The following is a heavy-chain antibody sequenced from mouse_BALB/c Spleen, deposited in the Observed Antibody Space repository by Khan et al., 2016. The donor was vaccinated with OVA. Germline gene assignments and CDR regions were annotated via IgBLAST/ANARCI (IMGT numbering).Heavy chain of an antibody. D-gene: IGHD1-1*01. CDR1: GYSITSNYA. V-gene: IGHV3-2*02. CDR3: ERGNYYGYAMDY. J-gene: IGHJ4*01. CDR2: ISHSGST. Sequence: EVQLQESGPGLVKPSQSLSLTCTVTGYSITSNYAWNWIRQLPGNKLEWMGYISHSGSTSYNPSLKSRTSITRDTSKNQFFLQLNSVTTEDAATYYCERGNYYGYAMDYWGQGTSVTVSS.